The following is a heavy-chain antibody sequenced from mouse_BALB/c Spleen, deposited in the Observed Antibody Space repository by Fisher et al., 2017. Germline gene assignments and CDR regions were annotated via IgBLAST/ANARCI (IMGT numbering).Heavy chain of an antibody. D-gene: IGHD2-14*01. Sequence: KFKGKATLTADKSSSTAYMQLSSLTSVDSAVYFCASYRYDYYAMDYWGQGTSVTVSS. J-gene: IGHJ4*01. CDR3: ASYRYDYYAMDY. V-gene: IGHV1-80*01.